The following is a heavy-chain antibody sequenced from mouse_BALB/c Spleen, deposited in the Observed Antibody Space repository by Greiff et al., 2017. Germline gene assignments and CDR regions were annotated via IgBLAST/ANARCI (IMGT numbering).Heavy chain of an antibody. CDR3: ARDYGEGFDY. V-gene: IGHV14-3*02. D-gene: IGHD2-4*01. Sequence: VQLKESGAELVKPGASVKLSCTASGFNIKDTYMHWVKQRPEQGLEWIGRIDPANGNTKYDPKFQGKATITADTSSNTAYLQLSSLTSEDTAVYYCARDYGEGFDYWGQGTTLTVSS. CDR1: GFNIKDTY. J-gene: IGHJ2*01. CDR2: IDPANGNT.